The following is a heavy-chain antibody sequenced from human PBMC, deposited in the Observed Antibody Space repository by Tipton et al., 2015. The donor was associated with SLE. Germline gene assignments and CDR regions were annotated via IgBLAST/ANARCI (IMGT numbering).Heavy chain of an antibody. Sequence: TLSLTCTVSGGSISSGSYYWSWIRLPAGKGLEWIGCIYYSGSTYYNTSLKSRVIISVDTSKNQFSLKLSSVTAADTAVYYCASNLQRAAAAEEYFQHWGQGTLVTVSS. D-gene: IGHD6-13*01. V-gene: IGHV4-31*03. CDR1: GGSISSGSYY. J-gene: IGHJ1*01. CDR3: ASNLQRAAAAEEYFQH. CDR2: IYYSGST.